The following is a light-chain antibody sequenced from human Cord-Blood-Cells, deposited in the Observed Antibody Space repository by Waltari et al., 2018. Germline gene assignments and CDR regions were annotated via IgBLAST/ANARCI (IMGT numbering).Light chain of an antibody. CDR2: GNS. J-gene: IGLJ2*01. CDR3: QSYDSSLSGSV. CDR1: SSNIGPGSD. Sequence: QSVLTQPPSVSGAPGQRVTISCTGTSSNIGPGSDVHWYQQLPGTAPKLLIYGNSNRPSGVPDRFSGSKSGTSASLAITGLQAEDEADYYCQSYDSSLSGSVFGGGTKLTVL. V-gene: IGLV1-40*01.